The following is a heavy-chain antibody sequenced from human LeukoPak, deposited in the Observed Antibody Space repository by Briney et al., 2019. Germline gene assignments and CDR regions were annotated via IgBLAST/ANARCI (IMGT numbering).Heavy chain of an antibody. Sequence: SETLSLTCSVSGGSIRSYYWSWIRQPPGKGLEWMGYIYYSGSTNYNPSLESRVTISVDTSKNQFSLKLSSVTAADTAVYYCGSYYYGSGTYSIDHWGQGTLVTVSS. J-gene: IGHJ4*02. CDR3: GSYYYGSGTYSIDH. D-gene: IGHD3-10*01. CDR1: GGSIRSYY. CDR2: IYYSGST. V-gene: IGHV4-59*08.